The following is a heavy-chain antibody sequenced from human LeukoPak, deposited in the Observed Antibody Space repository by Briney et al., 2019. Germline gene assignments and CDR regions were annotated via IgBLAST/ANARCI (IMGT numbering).Heavy chain of an antibody. V-gene: IGHV3-7*01. CDR3: ARWGTFGVVISSRYFDY. D-gene: IGHD3-3*01. CDR2: IKQDGSEK. J-gene: IGHJ4*02. Sequence: PGGSLRLSCAASGFTFSSYWMSWVRQAPGKGLEWVASIKQDGSEKYYVDSVKGRFTISRDTAKNSLYLQMNSLRAEDTAVYYCARWGTFGVVISSRYFDYWGQGTLVTVSS. CDR1: GFTFSSYW.